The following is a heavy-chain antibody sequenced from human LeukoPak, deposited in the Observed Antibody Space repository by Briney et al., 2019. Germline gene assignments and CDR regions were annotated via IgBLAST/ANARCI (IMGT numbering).Heavy chain of an antibody. J-gene: IGHJ3*02. CDR2: INPNSGGT. Sequence: ASVKVSCKASGYTFTGYYMHWVRQAPGRGLEWMGWINPNSGGTNYAQKFQGRVTMTRDTSISTAYMELSRLKSDDTAVYSCARGPPLVVVPAVFMIGHAFDIWGQGTMVTVSS. D-gene: IGHD2-2*01. CDR1: GYTFTGYY. V-gene: IGHV1-2*02. CDR3: ARGPPLVVVPAVFMIGHAFDI.